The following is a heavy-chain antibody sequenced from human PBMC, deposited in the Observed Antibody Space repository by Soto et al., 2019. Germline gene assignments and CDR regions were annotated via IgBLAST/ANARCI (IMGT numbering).Heavy chain of an antibody. CDR3: ARNTYYDFWTGYPNWFDP. D-gene: IGHD3-3*01. V-gene: IGHV3-11*01. CDR1: VFSFSDYY. J-gene: IGHJ5*02. CDR2: ISNTGNIK. Sequence: LRLSCAASVFSFSDYYMTWIRQAPGKGLEWVSYISNTGNIKHYADSVKGRFTISRDNAKNSLHLEMNSLRAEDTAVYYCARNTYYDFWTGYPNWFDPWGQGTLVTVSS.